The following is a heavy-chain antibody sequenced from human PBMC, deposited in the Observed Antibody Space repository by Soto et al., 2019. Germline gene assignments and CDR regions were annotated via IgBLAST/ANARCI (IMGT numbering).Heavy chain of an antibody. D-gene: IGHD3-22*01. Sequence: SETLSLTCTVSGGSVSSGSYYWSWIRQPPGKGLEWIGYIYYSGSTNYNPSLKSRVTISVDTSKNQFSLKLSSVTAADTAVYYCARGVRGLLRDWGQGTLVTVSS. CDR1: GGSVSSGSYY. J-gene: IGHJ4*02. CDR2: IYYSGST. CDR3: ARGVRGLLRD. V-gene: IGHV4-61*01.